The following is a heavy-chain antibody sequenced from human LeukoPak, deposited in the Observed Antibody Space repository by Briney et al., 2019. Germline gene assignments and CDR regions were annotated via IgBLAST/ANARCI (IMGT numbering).Heavy chain of an antibody. CDR3: ARYSSSGLDY. V-gene: IGHV4-59*01. J-gene: IGHJ4*02. CDR1: GGSIRRYH. D-gene: IGHD6-19*01. CDR2: IYNSGST. Sequence: SETLSLTCTVAGGSIRRYHCGSVRQPPGKGLEWIGYIYNSGSTNYSPSLKSRVTISVDTSKNQFSLKLTSVTAENTAVYYCARYSSSGLDYWGQGTPGHRLL.